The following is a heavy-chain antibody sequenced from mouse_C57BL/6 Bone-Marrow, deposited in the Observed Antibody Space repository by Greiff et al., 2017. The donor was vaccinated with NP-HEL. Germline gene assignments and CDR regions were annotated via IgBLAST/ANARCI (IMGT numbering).Heavy chain of an antibody. V-gene: IGHV1-81*01. Sequence: VHLVESGAELARPGASVKLSCKASGYTFTSYGISWVKQRTGQGLEWIGEIYPRSGNTYYNEKFKGKATLTADKSSSTAYMELRSLTSEDSAVYFCARSRWSFAYWGQGTLVTVSA. CDR2: IYPRSGNT. J-gene: IGHJ3*01. CDR3: ARSRWSFAY. D-gene: IGHD2-3*01. CDR1: GYTFTSYG.